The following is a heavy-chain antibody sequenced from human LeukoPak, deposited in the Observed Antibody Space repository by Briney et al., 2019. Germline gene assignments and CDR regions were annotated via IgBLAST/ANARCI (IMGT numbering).Heavy chain of an antibody. D-gene: IGHD6-13*01. J-gene: IGHJ6*03. CDR2: INPSGGST. V-gene: IGHV1-46*01. CDR3: ARAGIEGIAAAGLDYYYYYMDV. Sequence: GASVKVSCKASGCTFTSYYMHWVRQAPGQGLEWMGIINPSGGSTSYAQKFQGRVTMTRDTSTSTVYMELSSLRSEDTAVYYCARAGIEGIAAAGLDYYYYYMDVWGKGTTVTVSS. CDR1: GCTFTSYY.